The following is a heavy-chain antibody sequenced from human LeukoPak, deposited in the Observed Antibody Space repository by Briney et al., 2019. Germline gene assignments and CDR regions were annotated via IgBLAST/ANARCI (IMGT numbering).Heavy chain of an antibody. J-gene: IGHJ6*04. CDR3: TRDEDYYDSSGPDV. V-gene: IGHV3-53*01. CDR2: IYSDDRT. D-gene: IGHD3-22*01. CDR1: GFTVSGNY. Sequence: GGSLRLSCAASGFTVSGNYMSWVRQAPGKGLEWVSVIYSDDRTYYADSVKGRFTISRDNSKNTLYLQMNSLRAEDTAVYYCTRDEDYYDSSGPDVWGNGTTVTVSS.